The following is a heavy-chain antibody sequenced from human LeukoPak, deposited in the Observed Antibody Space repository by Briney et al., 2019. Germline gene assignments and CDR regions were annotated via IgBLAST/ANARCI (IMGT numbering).Heavy chain of an antibody. CDR3: ARVPYYDILTGYFDY. J-gene: IGHJ4*02. CDR2: ISAYNGNT. V-gene: IGHV1-18*01. CDR1: GYTFTSYG. D-gene: IGHD3-9*01. Sequence: ASVKVSCKASGYTFTSYGISWVRQAPRQGLEWMGWISAYNGNTNYAQKLQGRVTMTTDTSTSTAYMELRSLRSDDTAVYYCARVPYYDILTGYFDYWGQGTLVTVSS.